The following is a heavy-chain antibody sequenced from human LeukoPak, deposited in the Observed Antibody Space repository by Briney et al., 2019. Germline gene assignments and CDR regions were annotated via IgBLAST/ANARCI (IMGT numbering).Heavy chain of an antibody. CDR2: ISYDGSNV. CDR3: AKDRRYSNYEPGYYYYGMDV. V-gene: IGHV3-30-3*01. D-gene: IGHD4-11*01. Sequence: PGRSLRLSCAASGFTFRSYSMHWVRQAPGKGLEWAATISYDGSNVYYADSVKGRFTISRDNSKNTVYLEMSGLRVEDTAVYYCAKDRRYSNYEPGYYYYGMDVWGQGTTVTVSS. CDR1: GFTFRSYS. J-gene: IGHJ6*02.